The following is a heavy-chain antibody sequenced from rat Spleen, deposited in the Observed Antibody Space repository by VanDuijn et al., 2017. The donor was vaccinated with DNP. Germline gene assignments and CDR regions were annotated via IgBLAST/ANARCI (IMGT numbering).Heavy chain of an antibody. CDR1: GFTFTDYN. J-gene: IGHJ2*01. CDR2: VNYDGSRT. Sequence: EVQVVESGGGLVQPGRSLKLSCTVSGFTFTDYNMVWVRQAPKTGLEWVATVNYDGSRTYYRDSVKGRCTISRDNVKSILYLQMDSLRSEDTATYYCASIDYWGQGVMVTVSS. V-gene: IGHV5S10*01. CDR3: ASIDY.